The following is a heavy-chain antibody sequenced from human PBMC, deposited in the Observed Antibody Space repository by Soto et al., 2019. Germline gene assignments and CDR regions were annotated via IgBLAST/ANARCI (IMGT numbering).Heavy chain of an antibody. Sequence: QVQLVQSGPEVGKPGASVKVSCKASGYTFTGYYLHWVRQAPGQGLEWMGYINPDSGRTRYAQKSQGTVTMTRDTSITTAYLELSSLKYDDSAIFYCALSFSQTNIDVWGQGTTVIVSS. CDR3: ALSFSQTNIDV. CDR2: INPDSGRT. J-gene: IGHJ6*01. V-gene: IGHV1-2*02. CDR1: GYTFTGYY.